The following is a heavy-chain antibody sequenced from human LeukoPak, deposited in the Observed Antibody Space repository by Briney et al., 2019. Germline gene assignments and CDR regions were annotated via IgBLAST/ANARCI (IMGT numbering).Heavy chain of an antibody. D-gene: IGHD2-2*01. V-gene: IGHV3-21*06. CDR2: ISSSSSYI. J-gene: IGHJ5*02. CDR3: ARDYVGKYQLPHGWFDP. Sequence: GGSLRLSCAASGFTFSSYSMNWVRQAPGKGLEWVSSISSSSSYIYYADSVKGRFTTSRDNAKNSLYLQMNSLRAEDTAVYYCARDYVGKYQLPHGWFDPWGQGTLVTVSS. CDR1: GFTFSSYS.